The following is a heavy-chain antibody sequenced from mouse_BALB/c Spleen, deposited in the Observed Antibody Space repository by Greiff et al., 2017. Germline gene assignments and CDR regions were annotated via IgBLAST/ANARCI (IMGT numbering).Heavy chain of an antibody. Sequence: ESGPGLVKPSQSLSLTCSVTGYSITSGYYWNWIRQFPGNKLEWMGYISYDGSNNYNPSLKNRISITRDTSKNQFFLKLNSVTTEDTATYYCARNLWYWYFDVWGAGTTVTVSS. CDR1: GYSITSGYY. D-gene: IGHD1-1*02. J-gene: IGHJ1*01. V-gene: IGHV3-6*02. CDR2: ISYDGSN. CDR3: ARNLWYWYFDV.